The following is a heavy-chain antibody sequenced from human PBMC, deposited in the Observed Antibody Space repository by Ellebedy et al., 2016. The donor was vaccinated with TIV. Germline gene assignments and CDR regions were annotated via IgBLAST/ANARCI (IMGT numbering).Heavy chain of an antibody. D-gene: IGHD6-19*01. Sequence: ASVKVSCXASGYTFTSYGISWVRQAPGQGLEWMGWISAYNGNTNYAQKLQGRVTMTTDTSTSTAYMELRSLRSDDTAVYYCARPVAGGYYYYGMDVWGQGTTVTVSS. CDR3: ARPVAGGYYYYGMDV. V-gene: IGHV1-18*01. CDR1: GYTFTSYG. J-gene: IGHJ6*02. CDR2: ISAYNGNT.